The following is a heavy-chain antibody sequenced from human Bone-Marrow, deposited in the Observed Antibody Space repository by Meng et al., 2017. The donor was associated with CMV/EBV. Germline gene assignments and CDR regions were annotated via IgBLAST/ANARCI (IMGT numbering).Heavy chain of an antibody. J-gene: IGHJ4*02. CDR2: INPNSGGT. CDR3: ARDLANSGRYFDY. D-gene: IGHD1-1*01. Sequence: ASVKVSCMASGYTFTGYYMHWVRQAPGQGLEWMGWINPNSGGTKYAQKFQGRVTMTRDTSISTAYLELSRLRFDDTAVYYCARDLANSGRYFDYWGQGSLVTVSS. CDR1: GYTFTGYY. V-gene: IGHV1-2*02.